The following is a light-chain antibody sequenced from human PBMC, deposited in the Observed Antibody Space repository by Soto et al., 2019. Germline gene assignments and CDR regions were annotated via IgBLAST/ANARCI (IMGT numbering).Light chain of an antibody. J-gene: IGKJ5*01. CDR2: GTS. CDR1: QSVSSSY. Sequence: EIVLTQSPGTLSLSPGERATLSCRASQSVSSSYLAWYQQKPGQAPRLLIYGTSSRATGIPDRFSGSGSGTDFTLTISRLEPEDCAVYFCQHDGGSPLVTFGQGTRLEIK. CDR3: QHDGGSPLVT. V-gene: IGKV3-20*01.